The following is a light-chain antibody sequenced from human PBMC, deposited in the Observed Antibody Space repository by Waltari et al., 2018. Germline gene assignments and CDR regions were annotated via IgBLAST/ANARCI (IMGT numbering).Light chain of an antibody. CDR3: QQYNSYPWT. Sequence: DIQMTQSPSTLSASVGDGVTITCRASQSISSWLAWYQQKPGKAPKLLISKASSLESGVPSRLSGSGSGTEFTLTISSLQPDDFATYYCQQYNSYPWTFGQGTKVEIK. J-gene: IGKJ1*01. V-gene: IGKV1-5*03. CDR2: KAS. CDR1: QSISSW.